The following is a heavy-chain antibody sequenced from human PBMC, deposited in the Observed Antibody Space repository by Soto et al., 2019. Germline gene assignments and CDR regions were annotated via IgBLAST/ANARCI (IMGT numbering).Heavy chain of an antibody. CDR3: ARDSPPVDY. V-gene: IGHV1-18*01. Sequence: QVQLVQSGAEVKKPGASVKVSCKASGYTFTSCGVSWVRQCAGQGLEWMGWISAYNGNTKYAQKLQGRVTMTTDTSTNTAYMDLRSLRSDDTAVYYCARDSPPVDYWGQGTLVTVSS. CDR2: ISAYNGNT. CDR1: GYTFTSCG. J-gene: IGHJ4*02.